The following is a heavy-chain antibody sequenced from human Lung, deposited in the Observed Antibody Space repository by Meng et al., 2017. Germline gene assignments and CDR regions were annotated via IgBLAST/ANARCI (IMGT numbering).Heavy chain of an antibody. CDR1: GGYFSGYY. Sequence: QGQLQHWGAGLLKPSETLFPNCGVYGGYFSGYYWSWNRKPPGKGLEWIGEISHSGSTNYNPSLKNRVTISVDTSKNQFSLQLTSVTAADTAMYYCTRAPLPAGRGLKNWFEPWGQGTLVTVSS. V-gene: IGHV4-34*01. CDR2: ISHSGST. CDR3: TRAPLPAGRGLKNWFEP. J-gene: IGHJ5*02. D-gene: IGHD2-2*01.